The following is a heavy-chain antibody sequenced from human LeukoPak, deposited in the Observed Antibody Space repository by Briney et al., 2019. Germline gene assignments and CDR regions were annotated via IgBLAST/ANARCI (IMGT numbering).Heavy chain of an antibody. V-gene: IGHV3-23*01. CDR2: ISGSGDST. Sequence: GGSLRLSCAASGFTFRSYAMSWVRQAPGKGLEWVSGISGSGDSTYYADSVKGRFTTSRDNSKNTLYMKMNSLRGDDTAVYYCAKDLGYWYFDLWGRGTLVTVSS. J-gene: IGHJ2*01. CDR1: GFTFRSYA. CDR3: AKDLGYWYFDL.